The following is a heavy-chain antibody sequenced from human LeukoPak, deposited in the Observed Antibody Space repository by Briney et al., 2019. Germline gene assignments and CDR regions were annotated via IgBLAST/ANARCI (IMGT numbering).Heavy chain of an antibody. Sequence: ASVKVSCKASGYTFTSYDSNWVGQATGQGREWMGWMHSNSGNTGYAQQFQGRVTITRNTSIITAYMELSSLRSEDTAVYYCARYSGSYYYFDYWGQGTLVTVSS. CDR3: ARYSGSYYYFDY. CDR1: GYTFTSYD. CDR2: MHSNSGNT. D-gene: IGHD1-26*01. J-gene: IGHJ4*02. V-gene: IGHV1-8*03.